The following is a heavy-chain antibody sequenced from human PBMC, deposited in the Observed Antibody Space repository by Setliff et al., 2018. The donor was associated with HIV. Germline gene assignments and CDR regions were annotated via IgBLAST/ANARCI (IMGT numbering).Heavy chain of an antibody. CDR2: ISAYNGKT. CDR1: GYTFSDYG. V-gene: IGHV1-18*01. Sequence: GASVKVSCKASGYTFSDYGISWVRQAPGQGLEWMGWISAYNGKTNSAQKVQGRVTMTTDTSTSTAYMELGSLISDDTAVYYCARTRKSYPPAYGLDVWGQGTTVTSP. CDR3: ARTRKSYPPAYGLDV. J-gene: IGHJ6*02. D-gene: IGHD6-6*01.